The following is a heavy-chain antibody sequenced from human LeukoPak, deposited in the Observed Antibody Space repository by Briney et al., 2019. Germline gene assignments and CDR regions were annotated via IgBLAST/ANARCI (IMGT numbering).Heavy chain of an antibody. CDR1: GFTFSSYG. V-gene: IGHV3-30*19. CDR2: IWYDGSNK. CDR3: ARDLNNCAGKGDC. Sequence: GRSLRLSCAASGFTFSSYGMHWVRQAPGKGLEWVAVIWYDGSNKYYADSVKGRFTISRDNSKNTLYLQMNSLRAEDTAVYYCARDLNNCAGKGDCWGQGTLVTVSS. J-gene: IGHJ4*02. D-gene: IGHD2-21*01.